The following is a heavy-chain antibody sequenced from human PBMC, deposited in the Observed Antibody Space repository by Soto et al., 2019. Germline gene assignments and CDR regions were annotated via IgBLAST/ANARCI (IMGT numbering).Heavy chain of an antibody. CDR1: GFTFSSYG. J-gene: IGHJ6*02. D-gene: IGHD6-19*01. CDR2: IWYDGSNK. CDR3: ARLGSGLAVAGTQYYYYGMDV. V-gene: IGHV3-33*01. Sequence: GGSLRLSCAASGFTFSSYGMHWVRQAPGKGLEWVAVIWYDGSNKYYADSVKGRFTISRDNSKNTLYLQMNSLRAEDTAVYYCARLGSGLAVAGTQYYYYGMDVWGQGTTVTVSS.